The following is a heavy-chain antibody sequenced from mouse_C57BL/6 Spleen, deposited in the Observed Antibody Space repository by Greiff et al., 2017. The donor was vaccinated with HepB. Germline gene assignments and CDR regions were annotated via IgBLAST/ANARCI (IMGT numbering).Heavy chain of an antibody. D-gene: IGHD2-13*01. CDR3: ARGRLEGDMDY. CDR1: GFTFSDYG. V-gene: IGHV5-17*01. Sequence: EVKVVESGGGLVKPGGSLKLSCAASGFTFSDYGMHWVRQAPEKGLEWVAYISSGSSTIYYADTVKGRFTISRDNAKNTLFLQMTSLRSEDTAMYYCARGRLEGDMDYWGQGTTVTVSS. J-gene: IGHJ4*01. CDR2: ISSGSSTI.